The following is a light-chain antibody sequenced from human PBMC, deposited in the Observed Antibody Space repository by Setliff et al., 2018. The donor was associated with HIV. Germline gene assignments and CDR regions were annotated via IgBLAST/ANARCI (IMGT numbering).Light chain of an antibody. J-gene: IGLJ1*01. CDR1: SNDVGGYNH. V-gene: IGLV2-11*01. CDR3: CSNTGSNTYV. CDR2: DVY. Sequence: QSALTQPRSVSGSPGQSVTISCAGTSNDVGGYNHVSWYQQHPGKAPKLIIFDVYKRPSGVSNRFSGSKSGNTASLTISGLQAEDEADYYCCSNTGSNTYVFGTGTNVTVL.